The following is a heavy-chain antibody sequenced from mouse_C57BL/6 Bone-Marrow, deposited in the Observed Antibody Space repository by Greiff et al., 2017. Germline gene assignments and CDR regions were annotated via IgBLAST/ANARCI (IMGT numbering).Heavy chain of an antibody. CDR1: GYSITSGYY. CDR2: ISYDGSN. CDR3: ARGYGNYARDY. Sequence: EVHLVESGPGLVKPSQSLSLTCSVTGYSITSGYYWNWIRQFPGNKLEWMGYISYDGSNNYNPSLKNRISITRDTSKNQFFLKLNSVTTEDTATXSCARGYGNYARDYWGQGTSVTVSS. V-gene: IGHV3-6*01. J-gene: IGHJ4*01. D-gene: IGHD1-1*01.